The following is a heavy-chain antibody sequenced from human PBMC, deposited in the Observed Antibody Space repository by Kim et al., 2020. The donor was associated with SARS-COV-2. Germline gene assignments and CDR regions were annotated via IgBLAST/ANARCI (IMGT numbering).Heavy chain of an antibody. D-gene: IGHD3-3*01. V-gene: IGHV4-59*01. J-gene: IGHJ4*02. Sequence: SETLSLTCTVSGGSISSYYWSWIRQPPGKGLEWIGYIYYSGSTNYNPSLKSRVTISVDTSKNQFSLKLSSVTAADTAVYYCARGPVTIFGVVPLFDYWGQGTLVTVSS. CDR2: IYYSGST. CDR3: ARGPVTIFGVVPLFDY. CDR1: GGSISSYY.